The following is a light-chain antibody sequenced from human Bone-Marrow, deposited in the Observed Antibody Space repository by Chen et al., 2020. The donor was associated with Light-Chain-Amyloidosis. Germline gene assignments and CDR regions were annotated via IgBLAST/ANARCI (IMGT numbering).Light chain of an antibody. J-gene: IGLJ1*01. CDR3: CSYAGSNNFYV. CDR2: DVT. V-gene: IGLV2-8*01. Sequence: QSALTQPPSASGSPGQSVTISCTATSGDVGGYDYVSWYQQHPGKAPKLLIYDVTNRPSGFPDRFAGSKSGNTASLTVSGLQAEDEADYYCCSYAGSNNFYVFGTGTKVSVL. CDR1: SGDVGGYDY.